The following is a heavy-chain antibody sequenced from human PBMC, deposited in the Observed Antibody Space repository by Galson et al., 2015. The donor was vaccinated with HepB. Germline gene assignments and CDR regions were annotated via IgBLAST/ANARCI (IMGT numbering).Heavy chain of an antibody. Sequence: SVKVSCKASGYTFTSYGISWVRQAPGQGLEWMGWISAYNGNTNYAQKLQGRVTMTTDTSTSTAYMELRSLRSDDTAVYYCARDPGVVVPAAHYFDYWGQGTLVTVSS. V-gene: IGHV1-18*01. J-gene: IGHJ4*02. CDR3: ARDPGVVVPAAHYFDY. D-gene: IGHD2-2*01. CDR1: GYTFTSYG. CDR2: ISAYNGNT.